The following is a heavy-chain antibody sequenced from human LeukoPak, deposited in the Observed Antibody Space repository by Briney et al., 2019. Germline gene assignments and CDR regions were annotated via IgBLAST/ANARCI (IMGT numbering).Heavy chain of an antibody. D-gene: IGHD3-22*01. V-gene: IGHV1-2*02. CDR2: INPNSGGT. J-gene: IGHJ5*02. CDR3: ARDLAYYYDSSGYYSGWFDP. CDR1: GYTFTGYY. Sequence: ASVKVSCKASGYTFTGYYMHWVRQAPGQGLEWMGWINPNSGGTNYAQKFQGRVTMTRDTSISTAYMELSRLRSDDTAVYYCARDLAYYYDSSGYYSGWFDPWGRGTLVTVSS.